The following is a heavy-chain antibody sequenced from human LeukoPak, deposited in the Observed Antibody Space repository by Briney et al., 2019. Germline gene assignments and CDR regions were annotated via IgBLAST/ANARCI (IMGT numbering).Heavy chain of an antibody. CDR1: GFQFSRNG. J-gene: IGHJ4*02. CDR2: IRYDGTKK. Sequence: PGGSLRLSCAASGFQFSRNGMHWVRQAPGKGLEWVAFIRYDGTKKFYGDSVRGRFTISRDNSKNTLYLEMNSLRHGDTAVYSCARDFDDVNGDFYYIPDFWGQGTLVTVSS. CDR3: ARDFDDVNGDFYYIPDF. D-gene: IGHD3-10*02. V-gene: IGHV3-30*02.